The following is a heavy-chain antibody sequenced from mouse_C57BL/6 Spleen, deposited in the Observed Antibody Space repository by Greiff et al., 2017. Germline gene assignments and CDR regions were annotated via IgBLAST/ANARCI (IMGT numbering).Heavy chain of an antibody. CDR1: GYTFPSYW. Sequence: QVQLQQPGAELVKPGASVTLSCKASGYTFPSYWMHWVKQRPGQGLEWIGMIHPNSGSTNYNETFKSKDTLTVDKSSRTSYMQLISLMSEDYAVYYCAREGDYDEDFDYWGQGTTLTVSS. CDR3: AREGDYDEDFDY. CDR2: IHPNSGST. J-gene: IGHJ2*01. V-gene: IGHV1-64*01. D-gene: IGHD2-4*01.